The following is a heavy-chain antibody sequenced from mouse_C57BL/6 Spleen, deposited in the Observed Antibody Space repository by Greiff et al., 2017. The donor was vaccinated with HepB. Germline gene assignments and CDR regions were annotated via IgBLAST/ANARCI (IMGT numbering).Heavy chain of an antibody. Sequence: VQLQESGAELARPGASVKLSCKASGYTFTSYGISWVKQSTGQGLEWIGEIYPRSGNTYYNEKFKGKATLTADKSSSTAYMELRSLTSEDSAVYFCARAWGINSDWYFDVWGTGTTVTVSS. CDR3: ARAWGINSDWYFDV. J-gene: IGHJ1*03. CDR1: GYTFTSYG. V-gene: IGHV1-81*01. D-gene: IGHD2-4*01. CDR2: IYPRSGNT.